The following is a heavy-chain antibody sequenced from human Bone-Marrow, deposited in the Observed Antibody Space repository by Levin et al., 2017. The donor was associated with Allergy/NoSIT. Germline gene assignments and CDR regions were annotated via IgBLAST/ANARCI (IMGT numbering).Heavy chain of an antibody. D-gene: IGHD4-17*01. CDR2: IIPIFGTA. CDR3: ARGWYPYGDYVLDAFDS. V-gene: IGHV1-69*13. J-gene: IGHJ3*02. CDR1: GGTFSSYA. Sequence: GASVKVSCKASGGTFSSYAISWVRQAPGQGLEWMGGIIPIFGTANYAQKFQGRVTITADESTSTAYMELSSLRSEDTAVYYCARGWYPYGDYVLDAFDSWGQGTMVTVSS.